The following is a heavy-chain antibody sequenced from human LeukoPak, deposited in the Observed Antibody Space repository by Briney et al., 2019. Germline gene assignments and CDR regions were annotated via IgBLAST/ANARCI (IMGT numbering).Heavy chain of an antibody. D-gene: IGHD6-13*01. J-gene: IGHJ4*02. CDR2: IWYDGSTK. Sequence: GGSLRLSCAASGFTFSSFGMHWVRQSPGKGLEWVAVIWYDGSTKVYADSVKGRFTISRDNSRNTLYLQVNSLRAEDTAVYYCARDRYSSMWSVFEYWGQGALVAVSS. CDR1: GFTFSSFG. CDR3: ARDRYSSMWSVFEY. V-gene: IGHV3-33*01.